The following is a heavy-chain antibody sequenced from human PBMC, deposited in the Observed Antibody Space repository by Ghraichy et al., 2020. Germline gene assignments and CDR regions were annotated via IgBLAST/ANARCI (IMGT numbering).Heavy chain of an antibody. Sequence: SETLSLTCTVSGGSISSYYWSWIRQPPGKGLEWIGYIYYSGSTNYNPSLKSRVTISVDTSKNQFSLKLSSVTAADTAVYYCARHESDLLAVAGNDQRGSYWYFDLWGRGTLVTVSS. CDR2: IYYSGST. V-gene: IGHV4-59*08. CDR3: ARHESDLLAVAGNDQRGSYWYFDL. J-gene: IGHJ2*01. CDR1: GGSISSYY. D-gene: IGHD6-19*01.